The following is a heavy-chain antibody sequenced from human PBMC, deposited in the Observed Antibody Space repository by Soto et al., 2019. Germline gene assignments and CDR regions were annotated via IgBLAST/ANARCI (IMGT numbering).Heavy chain of an antibody. V-gene: IGHV1-3*01. D-gene: IGHD6-13*01. CDR1: GYTITCCA. J-gene: IGHJ4*02. CDR3: AGDGEEKAAAAMVY. CDR2: INSGDGDT. Sequence: QVQLVQSGAEVKNPGASVRLSCKASGYTITCCAMHWVRQAPGQRPEWMGWINSGDGDTKYSQNFQGRLTIIRDTSANTAYIELSSLRSEDTAVYYCAGDGEEKAAAAMVYWGQGTLVSVSS.